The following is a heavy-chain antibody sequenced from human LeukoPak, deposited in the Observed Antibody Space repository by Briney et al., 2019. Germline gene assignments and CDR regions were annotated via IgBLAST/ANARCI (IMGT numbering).Heavy chain of an antibody. V-gene: IGHV5-10-1*01. CDR3: ATQRYVHDSGWYAIDC. CDR1: GYSFTSYY. Sequence: GESLKISCKGSGYSFTSYYISWVRQMPGKGVEGMGRIDPSDSYTNYSPSFQGHVTISADKSINTAYLQWSSLKASDTAMYYCATQRYVHDSGWYAIDCWGQGNLVTVSS. J-gene: IGHJ4*02. D-gene: IGHD6-19*01. CDR2: IDPSDSYT.